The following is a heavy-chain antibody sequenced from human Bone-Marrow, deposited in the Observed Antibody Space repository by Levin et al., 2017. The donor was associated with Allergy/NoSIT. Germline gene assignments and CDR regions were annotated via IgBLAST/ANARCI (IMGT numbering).Heavy chain of an antibody. V-gene: IGHV3-66*04. D-gene: IGHD2-15*01. J-gene: IGHJ4*02. Sequence: GESLKISCAASGFTVSSKYMSWVRQAPGKGLEWVSVIHSGDSTYYADSVKGRFTISRDNSKNTLYLQMNSLRAEDTAVYYCARRSGGSWVAFDYWGQGTLVTVSS. CDR1: GFTVSSKY. CDR2: IHSGDST. CDR3: ARRSGGSWVAFDY.